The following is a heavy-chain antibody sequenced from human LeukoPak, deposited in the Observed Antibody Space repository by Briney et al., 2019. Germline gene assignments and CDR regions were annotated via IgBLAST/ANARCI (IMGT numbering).Heavy chain of an antibody. CDR3: ANWVAHMGV. CDR2: ISGTGSNT. J-gene: IGHJ6*03. Sequence: PGGSLRLSCAASGFTFSRYAITWVRQAPGKGLEWVSDISGTGSNTHYADSVKGRFTISRDNSKNTLYLQMNSLRDEDTAVHYCANWVAHMGVWGKGTTVIVSS. CDR1: GFTFSRYA. D-gene: IGHD5-12*01. V-gene: IGHV3-23*01.